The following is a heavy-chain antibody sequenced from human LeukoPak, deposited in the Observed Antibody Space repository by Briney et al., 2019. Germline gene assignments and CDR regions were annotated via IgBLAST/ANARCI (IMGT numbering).Heavy chain of an antibody. CDR3: ARDRVYSGYELDY. D-gene: IGHD5-12*01. V-gene: IGHV3-30*03. Sequence: PGGSLRLSCAASGFTFSSYWMSWVRQAPGKGLEWVAVISYDGSNKYYADSVKGRFTISRDNSKNTLYLQMNSLRAEDTAVYYCARDRVYSGYELDYWGQGTLVTVSS. CDR1: GFTFSSYW. CDR2: ISYDGSNK. J-gene: IGHJ4*02.